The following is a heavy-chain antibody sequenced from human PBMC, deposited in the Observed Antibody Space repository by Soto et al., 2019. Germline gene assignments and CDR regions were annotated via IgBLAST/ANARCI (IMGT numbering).Heavy chain of an antibody. CDR1: GFTFSDYG. J-gene: IGHJ4*02. CDR3: TFGDNAFDY. V-gene: IGHV3-30*03. CDR2: ISYDGNNR. D-gene: IGHD2-21*01. Sequence: QVQLVESGGGVVQPGRSLRVSCAASGFTFSDYGIYWVRQAPGKGLEWVALISYDGNNREYGASGKGRFTISRDNSKNTLYLPMNTLRVEVTAVYYCTFGDNAFDYWGQGTLVTVSS.